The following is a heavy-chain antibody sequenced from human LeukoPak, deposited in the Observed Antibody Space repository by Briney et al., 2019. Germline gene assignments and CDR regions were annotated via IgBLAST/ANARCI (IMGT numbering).Heavy chain of an antibody. CDR3: AKEPTKYYYGSGSYSRENYFDY. Sequence: TGGSLRLSCAASGFTFSSYAISWVRQAPGKGPEWVSAISGSGYNTYYADSVKGRFTISRDNSKNTLYLQMNSLRAEDTAVYYCAKEPTKYYYGSGSYSRENYFDYWGQGTLVTVSS. CDR2: ISGSGYNT. CDR1: GFTFSSYA. D-gene: IGHD3-10*01. J-gene: IGHJ4*02. V-gene: IGHV3-23*01.